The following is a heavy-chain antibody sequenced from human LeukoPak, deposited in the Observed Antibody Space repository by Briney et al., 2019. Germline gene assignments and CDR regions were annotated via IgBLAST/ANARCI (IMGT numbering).Heavy chain of an antibody. D-gene: IGHD4-17*01. J-gene: IGHJ5*02. Sequence: GGSLRLSCAASGFTFSSYSMNWVRQAPGKGLEWVSSISSSSSYIYYADSVKGRFTISRDNAKNSLYLQMNSLRAEDTAVYYCAIDSAGDYELDPWGQGSLVTVSS. V-gene: IGHV3-21*01. CDR1: GFTFSSYS. CDR2: ISSSSSYI. CDR3: AIDSAGDYELDP.